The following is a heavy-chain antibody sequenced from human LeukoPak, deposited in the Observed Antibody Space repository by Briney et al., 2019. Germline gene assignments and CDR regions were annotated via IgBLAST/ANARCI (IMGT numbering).Heavy chain of an antibody. CDR2: ISYDGSNK. D-gene: IGHD3-16*02. CDR1: GFTFSSYS. CDR3: AKDGDYVWGSYRDGYYFDY. J-gene: IGHJ4*02. Sequence: GGSLRLSCAASGFTFSSYSMNWVRQAPGKGLEWVAVISYDGSNKYYADSVKGRFTISRDNSKNTLYLQMNSLRAEDTAVYYCAKDGDYVWGSYRDGYYFDYWGQGTLVTVSS. V-gene: IGHV3-30*18.